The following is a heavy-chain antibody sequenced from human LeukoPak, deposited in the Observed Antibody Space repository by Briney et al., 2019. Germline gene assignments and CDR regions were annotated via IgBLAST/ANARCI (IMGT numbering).Heavy chain of an antibody. J-gene: IGHJ3*02. D-gene: IGHD3-22*01. V-gene: IGHV4-59*11. CDR2: RHYSGKT. CDR3: VRLLDNDSSGDPDTFDM. Sequence: SETRSLTCTVSGGSISGHYWSWIRQPPGKGLEWIGYRHYSGKTYYSSSLRSRVTISVDTSKNHFSLKLTSMIAADTAVYYCVRLLDNDSSGDPDTFDMWGQGTMVTVSS. CDR1: GGSISGHY.